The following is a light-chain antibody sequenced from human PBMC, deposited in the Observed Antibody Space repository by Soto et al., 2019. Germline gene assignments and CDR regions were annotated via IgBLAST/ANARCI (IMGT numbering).Light chain of an antibody. CDR3: CSYVGSYTVI. J-gene: IGLJ2*01. CDR1: NIDVGGYNY. Sequence: QSVLTQPRSVSGSPGQSVTISCTGTNIDVGGYNYVSWYQHHPGKAPQLMIYDVAKRPSGVPDRFPGSKSGNTASLTISGLQTEDEADYYCCSYVGSYTVIFGGGTKVTVL. CDR2: DVA. V-gene: IGLV2-11*01.